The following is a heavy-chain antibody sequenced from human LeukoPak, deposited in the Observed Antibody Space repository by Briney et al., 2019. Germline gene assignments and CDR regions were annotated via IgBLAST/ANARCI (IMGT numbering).Heavy chain of an antibody. CDR3: AKDMGRRPWGMSSGWSPLVY. CDR2: ISWNSGSI. D-gene: IGHD6-19*01. CDR1: GFTFDDYA. Sequence: QSGGSLRLSCAASGFTFDDYAMHWVRQAPGKGLEWVSGISWNSGSIGYADSVKGRFTISRDNAKNSLYLQMNSLRAEDMALYYCAKDMGRRPWGMSSGWSPLVYWGQGTLVTVSS. J-gene: IGHJ4*02. V-gene: IGHV3-9*03.